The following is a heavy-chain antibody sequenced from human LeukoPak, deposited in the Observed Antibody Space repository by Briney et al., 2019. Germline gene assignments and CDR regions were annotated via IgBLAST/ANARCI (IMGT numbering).Heavy chain of an antibody. D-gene: IGHD2-15*01. V-gene: IGHV3-48*02. Sequence: GGSLRLSRVASGFTFSRYSMNWVRQAPGKGLEWLSYISGNNNAMYYADSVKGRFTISRDNAKNSLYLQMHSLRDEDTAVYYCARDDQWSFDCWGQGALVTVSS. CDR1: GFTFSRYS. CDR3: ARDDQWSFDC. CDR2: ISGNNNAM. J-gene: IGHJ4*02.